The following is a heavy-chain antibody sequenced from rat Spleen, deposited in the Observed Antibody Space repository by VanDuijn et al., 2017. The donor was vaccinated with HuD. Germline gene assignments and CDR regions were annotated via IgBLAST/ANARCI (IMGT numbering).Heavy chain of an antibody. CDR2: ISTSGAGT. V-gene: IGHV5-27*01. D-gene: IGHD1-11*01. J-gene: IGHJ2*01. Sequence: EVQLVESGGGLVQPGRSLKLSCAASGFIFSNYVMAWVRQAPTKGLEWVASISTSGAGTYYRDSVKGRFTISRDNAKSTLYLQMDSLRSEDTATYYCTTLAAGIHYFDYWGQGVMVTVSS. CDR1: GFIFSNYV. CDR3: TTLAAGIHYFDY.